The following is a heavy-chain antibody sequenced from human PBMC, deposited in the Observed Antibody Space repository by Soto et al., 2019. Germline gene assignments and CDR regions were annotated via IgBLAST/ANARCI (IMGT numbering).Heavy chain of an antibody. D-gene: IGHD6-6*01. CDR3: VRDEGNSDSSAFY. CDR2: IYRDGSR. V-gene: IGHV3-66*01. Sequence: EVHLVESGGDLVQPGGSLRLSCAASGFTVSSNHMSWVRQAPGKGLEWVSVIYRDGSRYYADSVKARFTISRDISRNTLFLKMDSLGVEDTAMYFCVRDEGNSDSSAFYWGQGTRVTVSS. J-gene: IGHJ4*02. CDR1: GFTVSSNH.